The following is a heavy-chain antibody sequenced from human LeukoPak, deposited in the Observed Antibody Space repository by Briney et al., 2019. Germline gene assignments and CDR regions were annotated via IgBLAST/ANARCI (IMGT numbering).Heavy chain of an antibody. Sequence: SVKVSCKASGYTFTGYYMHWVRQAPGQGLEWMGRIIPIFGTANYAQKFQGRVTITTDESTSTAYMELSSLRSEDTAVYYCASYGEGIYFDYWGQGTLVTVSS. V-gene: IGHV1-69*05. CDR3: ASYGEGIYFDY. J-gene: IGHJ4*02. D-gene: IGHD4-17*01. CDR1: GYTFTGYY. CDR2: IIPIFGTA.